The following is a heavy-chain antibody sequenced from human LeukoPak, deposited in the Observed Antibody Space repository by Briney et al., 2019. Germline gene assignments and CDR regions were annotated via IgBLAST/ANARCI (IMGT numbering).Heavy chain of an antibody. D-gene: IGHD3-10*01. CDR2: IRYDGSNK. V-gene: IGHV3-30*02. CDR3: AKDQGQGITMIRGVMILPFDP. J-gene: IGHJ5*02. CDR1: GFTLSSYG. Sequence: GGSLRLSCAASGFTLSSYGMHWVRQAPGRGLEWVAYIRYDGSNKYYADSVKGRYTISRDNSKNTLYLQMNSLRAEDTAVYYCAKDQGQGITMIRGVMILPFDPWGQGTLVTVSS.